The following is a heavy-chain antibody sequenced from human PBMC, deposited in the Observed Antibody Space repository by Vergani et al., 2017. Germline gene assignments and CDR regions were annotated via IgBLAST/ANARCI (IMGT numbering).Heavy chain of an antibody. CDR2: IQKDGIDK. V-gene: IGHV3-30*02. D-gene: IGHD3-10*01. Sequence: QVQLVESGGGVVQPGESLRLSCAASGFPFSTYGMHWVRQAPGKGLEWVAFIQKDGIDKFYADSVKGRVTISRDTSKNTLHLQINNLRVEDTAVYYCARGNYYGSGTYVDPWGQGTLVTVSS. J-gene: IGHJ5*02. CDR1: GFPFSTYG. CDR3: ARGNYYGSGTYVDP.